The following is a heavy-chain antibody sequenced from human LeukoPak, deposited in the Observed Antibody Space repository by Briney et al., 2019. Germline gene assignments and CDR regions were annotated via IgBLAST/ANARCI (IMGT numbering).Heavy chain of an antibody. CDR3: ARVPEADYGGPAFDI. V-gene: IGHV1-2*02. D-gene: IGHD4-23*01. Sequence: ASVKVSCKASGYTFTGYYMHWVRQAPGQGLEWMGWINPNSGGTNYAQKFQGRVTMTRDTSTSTVYMELSSLRSGDTAVYYCARVPEADYGGPAFDIWGQGTMVTVSS. CDR1: GYTFTGYY. CDR2: INPNSGGT. J-gene: IGHJ3*02.